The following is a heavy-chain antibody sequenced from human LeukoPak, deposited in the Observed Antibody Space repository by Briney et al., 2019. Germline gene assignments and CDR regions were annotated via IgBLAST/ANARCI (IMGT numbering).Heavy chain of an antibody. D-gene: IGHD3-10*01. CDR2: ISGYNGKT. CDR3: ARDIGVSHFDS. CDR1: GYTFTNYG. J-gene: IGHJ4*02. Sequence: ASVKVSCKASGYTFTNYGISWVRQAPGQGLEWMGWISGYNGKTDYSQRLQGRVTMTTDTSTSTAYMELRSLTSDDTAVYYCARDIGVSHFDSWGQGTLVTVSS. V-gene: IGHV1-18*01.